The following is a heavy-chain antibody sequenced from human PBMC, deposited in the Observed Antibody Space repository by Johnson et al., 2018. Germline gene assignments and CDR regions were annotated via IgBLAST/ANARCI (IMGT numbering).Heavy chain of an antibody. CDR1: GFTFDDYT. CDR3: AKEKLRQGAYYYYGMDV. D-gene: IGHD3-3*01. CDR2: ISWDGGST. J-gene: IGHJ6*02. V-gene: IGHV3-43*01. Sequence: VQLVQSGGVVVQPGGSLRLSCAASGFTFDDYTMNWVRQAPGKGLEWVSLISWDGGSTYYADSVKGRFTYSRDNSKNSLYLQKKSLRTEDTALYYCAKEKLRQGAYYYYGMDVWGQGTTVTVSS.